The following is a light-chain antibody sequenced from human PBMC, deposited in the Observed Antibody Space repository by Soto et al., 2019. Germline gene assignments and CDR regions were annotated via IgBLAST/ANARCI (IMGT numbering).Light chain of an antibody. CDR1: QSLLYSSNNKNY. J-gene: IGKJ4*01. V-gene: IGKV4-1*01. Sequence: DIVMTQSPDSLAVSLGERATINCKSSQSLLYSSNNKNYLAWYQQKPGQPPKLLFYWASTRESGVPERFNGSGSGADFTLTISSPQAEDVAVYYCQQYYSTLALTFGGGTKVEIK. CDR3: QQYYSTLALT. CDR2: WAS.